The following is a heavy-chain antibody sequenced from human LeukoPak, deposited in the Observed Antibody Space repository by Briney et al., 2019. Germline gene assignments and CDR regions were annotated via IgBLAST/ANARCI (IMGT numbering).Heavy chain of an antibody. J-gene: IGHJ4*02. CDR1: GDTFSSYA. CDR3: ARDSSSSWDIGFFDY. D-gene: IGHD6-13*01. CDR2: IIPIFGTA. Sequence: SVKVSCKASGDTFSSYAISWVRQAPGQGLEWMGGIIPIFGTANYAQKFQGRVTITADESTSTAYMELSSLRSEDTAVYYCARDSSSSWDIGFFDYWGQGTLVTVSS. V-gene: IGHV1-69*13.